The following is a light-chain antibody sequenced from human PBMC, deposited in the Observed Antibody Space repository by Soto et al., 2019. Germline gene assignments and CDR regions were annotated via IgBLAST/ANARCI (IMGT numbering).Light chain of an antibody. CDR1: SGHSNYV. V-gene: IGLV4-69*01. CDR2: LNSDGSH. J-gene: IGLJ2*01. CDR3: QTWDTGIRV. Sequence: QLVLTQSPSASASLGASVKLTCTLSSGHSNYVIAWHQQQPEKGPRYLMKLNSDGSHSKGDGIPDRFSGSSSGAERYLTISSLQSEDEADYYWQTWDTGIRVFGGGTKLTFL.